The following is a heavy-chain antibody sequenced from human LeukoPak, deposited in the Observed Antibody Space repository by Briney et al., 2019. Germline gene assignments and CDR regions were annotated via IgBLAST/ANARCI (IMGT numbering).Heavy chain of an antibody. D-gene: IGHD3-22*01. CDR2: VSPSAGNT. J-gene: IGHJ4*02. CDR1: GYTFTGYY. CDR3: AREYYDRSGNQFDH. V-gene: IGHV1-46*01. Sequence: GASVKVSCKASGYTFTGYYMHWVRQAPGQGLEWMGIVSPSAGNTNYAQRFRGRLTLTTDMSTSTVYMELRSLRSEDTAIYYCAREYYDRSGNQFDHWGQGTLVSVSS.